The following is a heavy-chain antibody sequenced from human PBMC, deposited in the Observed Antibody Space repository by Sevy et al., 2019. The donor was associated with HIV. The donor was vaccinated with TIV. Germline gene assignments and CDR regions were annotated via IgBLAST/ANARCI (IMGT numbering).Heavy chain of an antibody. CDR1: GGSINSGYYY. D-gene: IGHD6-13*01. J-gene: IGHJ4*02. CDR2: IFYSGST. Sequence: SETLSLTCTVSGGSINSGYYYWGWIRQPPGKGLEWIGSIFYSGSTYYNPSLKSRVTISTDTSKNQFSLNLSFVTAADTAVYYCARQGTSWPLYFDYWGQGTLVTVSS. V-gene: IGHV4-39*01. CDR3: ARQGTSWPLYFDY.